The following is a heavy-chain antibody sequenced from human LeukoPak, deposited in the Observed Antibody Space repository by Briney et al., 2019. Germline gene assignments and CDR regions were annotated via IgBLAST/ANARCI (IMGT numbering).Heavy chain of an antibody. CDR2: IYAGGTT. CDR1: GFTVSNSY. CDR3: ARGGVLRFFQWPGLWFDP. Sequence: GGSLRLSCAASGFTVSNSYMNWVRQAPGKGLEWVSIIYAGGTTYYADSVKGRFTISRDNSKNTVFLQMNSLRAEDTAVYYCARGGVLRFFQWPGLWFDPWGQGILVTASS. J-gene: IGHJ5*02. D-gene: IGHD3-3*01. V-gene: IGHV3-53*01.